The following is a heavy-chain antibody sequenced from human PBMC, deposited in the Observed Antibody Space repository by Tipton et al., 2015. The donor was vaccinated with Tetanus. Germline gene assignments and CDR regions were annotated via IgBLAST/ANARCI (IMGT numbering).Heavy chain of an antibody. Sequence: SLRLSCVASGFAISSTYMTWVRQAPGKGLDCVSVISSGGGTYYADSVKGRFTISRDTSTNTLYLQMNNLRAEDTAVYFCVRREVIVTFGFDVWGQGTRVNVSS. CDR1: GFAISSTY. CDR2: ISSGGGT. CDR3: VRREVIVTFGFDV. D-gene: IGHD3-16*01. V-gene: IGHV3-53*01. J-gene: IGHJ3*01.